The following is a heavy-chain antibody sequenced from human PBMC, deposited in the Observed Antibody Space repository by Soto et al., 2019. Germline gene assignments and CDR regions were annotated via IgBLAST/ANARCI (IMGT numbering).Heavy chain of an antibody. CDR1: GFSCSSYA. CDR3: AKESGPGEFSFHEIFDY. J-gene: IGHJ4*02. V-gene: IGHV3-23*01. Sequence: GGSLRLACAAYGFSCSSYAMRWVRQAPGKGLEWVSAISGSGGSTYYADSAKGRFTISRDNSKNTLYLQMNSLRAEDTAVYYCAKESGPGEFSFHEIFDYSAQRTLVTVSS. CDR2: ISGSGGST. D-gene: IGHD3-10*01.